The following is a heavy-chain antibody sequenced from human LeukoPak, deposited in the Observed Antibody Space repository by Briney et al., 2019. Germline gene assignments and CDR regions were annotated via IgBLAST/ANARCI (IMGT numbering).Heavy chain of an antibody. D-gene: IGHD2-2*01. J-gene: IGHJ4*02. CDR3: AKGGGSTTFFPDSLFDY. CDR1: GFTFSSYS. Sequence: GGSLRLSCAASGFTFSSYSMNWVRRAPGKGLEWVSAISGNGGSTYYADSVQGRFTISRDNSKNTLFLQMNSLRVEDTAVYYCAKGGGSTTFFPDSLFDYWGQGTLVSVSS. V-gene: IGHV3-23*01. CDR2: ISGNGGST.